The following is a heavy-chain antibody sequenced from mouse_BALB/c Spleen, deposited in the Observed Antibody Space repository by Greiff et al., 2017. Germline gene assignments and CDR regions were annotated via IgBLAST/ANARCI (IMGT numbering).Heavy chain of an antibody. CDR3: ARHSHTTVDYFDY. D-gene: IGHD1-1*01. CDR1: GFAFSSYD. Sequence: EVKLMESGGGLVKPGGSLKLSCAASGFAFSSYDMSWVRQTPEKRLEWVAYISSGGGSTYYPDTVKGRFTISRDNAKNTLYLQMSSLKSEDTAMYYCARHSHTTVDYFDYWGQGTTLTVSS. V-gene: IGHV5-12-1*01. CDR2: ISSGGGST. J-gene: IGHJ2*01.